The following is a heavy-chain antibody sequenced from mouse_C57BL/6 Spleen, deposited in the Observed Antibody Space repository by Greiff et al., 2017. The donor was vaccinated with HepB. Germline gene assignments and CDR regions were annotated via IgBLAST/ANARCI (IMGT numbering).Heavy chain of an antibody. Sequence: VQLKESGAELVRPGASVKLSCTASGFNIKDYYMHWVKQRPEQGLEWIGRIDPEDGDTEYAPKFQGKATMTADTSSNTAYLQLSSLTSEDTAVYYCTMYYYGSSGAYWGQGTLVTVSA. V-gene: IGHV14-1*01. D-gene: IGHD1-1*01. CDR3: TMYYYGSSGAY. CDR1: GFNIKDYY. CDR2: IDPEDGDT. J-gene: IGHJ3*01.